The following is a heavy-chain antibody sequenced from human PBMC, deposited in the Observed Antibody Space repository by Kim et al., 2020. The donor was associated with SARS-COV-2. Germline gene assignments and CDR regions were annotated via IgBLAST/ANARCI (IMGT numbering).Heavy chain of an antibody. Sequence: SETLSLTCTVSGYSISSGYYWGWIRQPPGKGLEWIGSIYHSGSTYYNPSLKSRVTISVDTSKNQFSLKLSSVTAADTAAYYCARDKGRAIVATPFDYWGQGTLVTVSS. V-gene: IGHV4-38-2*02. D-gene: IGHD5-12*01. J-gene: IGHJ4*02. CDR1: GYSISSGYY. CDR3: ARDKGRAIVATPFDY. CDR2: IYHSGST.